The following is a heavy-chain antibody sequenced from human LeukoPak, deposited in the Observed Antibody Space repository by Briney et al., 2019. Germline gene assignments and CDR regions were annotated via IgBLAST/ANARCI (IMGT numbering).Heavy chain of an antibody. D-gene: IGHD6-25*01. J-gene: IGHJ2*01. CDR2: IYYSGST. CDR3: AREWAATEYFDL. CDR1: GGSISSYY. Sequence: SETLSLICSVSGGSISSYYWSWIRQPPGKGLEEIGYIYYSGSTNYNPSLKSRVTISVDTSKNQFSLKLSSVTAADTAVYYCAREWAATEYFDLWGRGTLVTVSS. V-gene: IGHV4-59*01.